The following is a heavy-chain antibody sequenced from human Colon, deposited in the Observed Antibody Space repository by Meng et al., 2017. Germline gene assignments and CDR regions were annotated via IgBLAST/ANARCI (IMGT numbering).Heavy chain of an antibody. J-gene: IGHJ4*02. D-gene: IGHD2-15*01. CDR1: GFTFSTAW. V-gene: IGHV3-7*01. Sequence: LKISCAASGFTFSTAWMNWVRQAPGKGLEWVANIKEDGSAQNYVDSVRGRFTISRDNAKNSMYLQMNSLRAEDTAVYYCARDPPVGGAYFDHWGQGTLVTVSS. CDR2: IKEDGSAQ. CDR3: ARDPPVGGAYFDH.